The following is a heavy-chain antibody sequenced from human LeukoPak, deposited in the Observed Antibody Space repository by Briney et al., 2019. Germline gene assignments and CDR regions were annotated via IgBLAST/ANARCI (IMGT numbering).Heavy chain of an antibody. CDR1: GVSISSYH. Sequence: SETLSLTCTVSGVSISSYHWSWIRKPPGKGLEWIGYIYYSGSTSYNPSLTSRVTISVDTSKNQFSLKLSSVTAADTAVYYCARAKWYYFDYWGQGTLVTVSS. CDR3: ARAKWYYFDY. V-gene: IGHV4-59*01. J-gene: IGHJ4*02. CDR2: IYYSGST. D-gene: IGHD2-15*01.